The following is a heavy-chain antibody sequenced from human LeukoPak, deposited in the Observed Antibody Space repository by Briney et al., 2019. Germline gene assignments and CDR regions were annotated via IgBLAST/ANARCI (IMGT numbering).Heavy chain of an antibody. CDR3: ARDSPSTPASIAAPTTIDY. CDR1: GFTFSSYS. Sequence: GGSLRLSCAASGFTFSSYSMNWVRQAPGKGLEWVSSISSSSSYIYYADSVKGRFTISRDNAKNSLYLQMNSLRAEDTAVYYCARDSPSTPASIAAPTTIDYWGQGTLVTVSS. V-gene: IGHV3-21*01. J-gene: IGHJ4*02. D-gene: IGHD6-6*01. CDR2: ISSSSSYI.